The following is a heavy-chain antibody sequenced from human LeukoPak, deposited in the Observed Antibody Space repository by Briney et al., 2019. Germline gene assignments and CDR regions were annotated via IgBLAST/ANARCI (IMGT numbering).Heavy chain of an antibody. CDR3: ATDGEGGYSGYDSFDY. J-gene: IGHJ4*02. V-gene: IGHV1-24*01. CDR2: FDPEDGET. D-gene: IGHD5-12*01. Sequence: ASVKVSCTVSGYTLTELSMHWVRQAPGKGLEWMGGFDPEDGETIYAQKFQGRVTMTEDTSTDTAYMELSSLRTEDTAVYYCATDGEGGYSGYDSFDYWGQGTLVTVSS. CDR1: GYTLTELS.